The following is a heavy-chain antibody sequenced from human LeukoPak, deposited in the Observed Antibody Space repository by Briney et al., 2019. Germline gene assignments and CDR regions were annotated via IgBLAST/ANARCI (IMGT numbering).Heavy chain of an antibody. CDR1: GGSIRTYY. J-gene: IGHJ4*02. D-gene: IGHD3-9*01. Sequence: PSETLSLTCTVSGGSIRTYYWSWIRQPPGKGLDWIGSIYYSGSTNYNSSLKSRVTMSVDSSKNLFSLKLSSVTAADTAVYYCARHRRETGDTNWGQGTLVTVSS. V-gene: IGHV4-59*08. CDR3: ARHRRETGDTN. CDR2: IYYSGST.